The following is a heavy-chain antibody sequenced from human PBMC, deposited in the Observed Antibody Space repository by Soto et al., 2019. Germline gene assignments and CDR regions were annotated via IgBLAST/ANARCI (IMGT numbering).Heavy chain of an antibody. Sequence: QVQLQESGPGLVKPSETLSLTCAVSNGSINTSFWWSWVRQSPGKALEWIGEIYHNGRTNYNPSPKSRVTVSIDKSKDQFSLKLYSVTTADTAIYYCARRFSVTTMRGFFDSWGQGSRVTVSS. D-gene: IGHD4-17*01. CDR2: IYHNGRT. V-gene: IGHV4-4*02. CDR3: ARRFSVTTMRGFFDS. CDR1: NGSINTSFW. J-gene: IGHJ4*02.